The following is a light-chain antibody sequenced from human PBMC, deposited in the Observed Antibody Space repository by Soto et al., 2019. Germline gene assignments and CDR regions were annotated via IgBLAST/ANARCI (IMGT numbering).Light chain of an antibody. Sequence: DIVMTQSPDSLAVSLGERATINCKSSQSVLYSSNNKNYLAWYQQKPGQPPNLLIYWASTRESGVPDRFSGSGSGTDFTLTISGPQAEDVAVYYCQQYYSTPHTFGQGTKLEFK. CDR2: WAS. J-gene: IGKJ2*01. V-gene: IGKV4-1*01. CDR3: QQYYSTPHT. CDR1: QSVLYSSNNKNY.